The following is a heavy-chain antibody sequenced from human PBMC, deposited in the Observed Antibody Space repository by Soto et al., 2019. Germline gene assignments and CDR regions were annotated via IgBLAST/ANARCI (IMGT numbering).Heavy chain of an antibody. V-gene: IGHV4-34*01. Sequence: QVQLQQWGAGLLKPSETLSLTCAVYGGSFSGYYWSWIRQPPGKGLEWLGEINHSGSTNYNPSLKSRVTISVDTSKNQFSLKLSSVTAADTAVYYCGVGAPDYVWGSYRPSGMDVWGQGTTVTVSS. J-gene: IGHJ6*02. CDR2: INHSGST. D-gene: IGHD3-16*02. CDR1: GGSFSGYY. CDR3: GVGAPDYVWGSYRPSGMDV.